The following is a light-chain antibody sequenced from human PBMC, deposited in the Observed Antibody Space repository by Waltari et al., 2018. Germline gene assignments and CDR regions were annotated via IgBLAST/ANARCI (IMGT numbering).Light chain of an antibody. CDR1: QGVRGA. CDR2: GVS. CDR3: QHYVRVPAT. J-gene: IGKJ1*01. Sequence: EIVLTQSPGTLSLSPGESATLSCRASQGVRGALACYQQNAGQAPRFLLYGVSSRATGSPERFSGRGSGRDLSLTISRLEPEDFAVYYCQHYVRVPATFGQGTKVEIK. V-gene: IGKV3-20*01.